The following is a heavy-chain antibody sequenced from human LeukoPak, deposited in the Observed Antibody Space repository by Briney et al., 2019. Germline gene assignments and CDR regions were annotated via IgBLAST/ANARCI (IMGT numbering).Heavy chain of an antibody. CDR2: IIPILGIA. Sequence: ASVKVSCKASGGAFSSYAISWVRQAPGQGLEWMGRIIPILGIANYAQKFQGRVTITADKSTSTAYMELSSLRSEDTAVYYCARFGGVAATDWYFDLWGRGTLVTVSS. J-gene: IGHJ2*01. CDR1: GGAFSSYA. D-gene: IGHD2-15*01. CDR3: ARFGGVAATDWYFDL. V-gene: IGHV1-69*04.